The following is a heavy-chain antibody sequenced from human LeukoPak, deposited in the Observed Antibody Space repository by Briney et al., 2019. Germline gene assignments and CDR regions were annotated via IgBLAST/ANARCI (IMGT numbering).Heavy chain of an antibody. Sequence: GASVKVSCKASGHTFTSYDINWVRQAAGQGLEWMGWMNPNSGNTGYAQKFQGRVTMTRNTSISTAYMELSSLRSEDTAVYYCAREGASTAQPFDYWGQGTLVTVSS. J-gene: IGHJ4*02. CDR3: AREGASTAQPFDY. CDR1: GHTFTSYD. CDR2: MNPNSGNT. V-gene: IGHV1-8*01. D-gene: IGHD4-17*01.